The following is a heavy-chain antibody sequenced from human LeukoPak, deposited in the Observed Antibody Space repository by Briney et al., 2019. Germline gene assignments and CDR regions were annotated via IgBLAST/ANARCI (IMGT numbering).Heavy chain of an antibody. CDR3: VEVTNYSGMDV. D-gene: IGHD2-21*02. J-gene: IGHJ6*02. V-gene: IGHV4-34*01. CDR2: INHSGST. CDR1: GGSFSDYY. Sequence: SETLSLTCAVYGGSFSDYYWSWIRQPPGKGLEWIGEINHSGSTSYNPSLKSRVTISVDTSKNQFTLKLSSVTVADTSVYYCVEVTNYSGMDVWGQGTTVTVSS.